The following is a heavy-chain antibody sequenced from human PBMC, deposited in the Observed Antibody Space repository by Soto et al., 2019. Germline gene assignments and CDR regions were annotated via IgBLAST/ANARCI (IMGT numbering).Heavy chain of an antibody. D-gene: IGHD3-3*01. CDR3: ARKVEFLWFDP. J-gene: IGHJ5*02. CDR1: GGTFSSYT. Sequence: SVKVSCKASGGTFSSYTISWVRQAPGQGLEWMGRIIPILGIANYAQKFQGRVTITADKSTSTAYMELSSLRSEDTAVYYCARKVEFLWFDPWGQGTLVTVSS. CDR2: IIPILGIA. V-gene: IGHV1-69*02.